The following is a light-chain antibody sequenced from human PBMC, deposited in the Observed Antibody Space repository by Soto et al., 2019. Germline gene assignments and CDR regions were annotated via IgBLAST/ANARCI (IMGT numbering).Light chain of an antibody. J-gene: IGKJ4*01. Sequence: EIVLTQSPGTLSLSPGERATLSCRASQSVISNYLAWYQQKPGQAPRLLIYGASSRATGIPDRFSGSGSGTGFTLTISRLEPEDFVVYYCQQYGSSPLTFGGGTKVEIK. CDR2: GAS. V-gene: IGKV3-20*01. CDR1: QSVISNY. CDR3: QQYGSSPLT.